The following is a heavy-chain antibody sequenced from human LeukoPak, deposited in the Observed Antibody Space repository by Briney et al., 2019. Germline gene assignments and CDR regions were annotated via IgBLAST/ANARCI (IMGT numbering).Heavy chain of an antibody. CDR2: TSAYSGDT. J-gene: IGHJ6*02. CDR3: GRGPKAGGPRHDMDV. CDR1: GYTYTSDG. D-gene: IGHD2-15*01. Sequence: ASVKVSCKASGYTYTSDGISWVRQAPGQWLEWMGWTSAYSGDTNYAQKFQGRATMTTDTSTSTAYTELRSLSSDDTAVYYCGRGPKAGGPRHDMDVWGRGTTVTVSS. V-gene: IGHV1-18*01.